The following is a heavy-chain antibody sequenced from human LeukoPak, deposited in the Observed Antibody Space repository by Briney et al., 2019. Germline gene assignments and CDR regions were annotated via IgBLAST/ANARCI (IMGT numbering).Heavy chain of an antibody. CDR2: ITHSGST. Sequence: KPSETLSLTCGVYGGSFSGYYWSWIRQPPGKGLEWIGEITHSGSTNYNPSLKSRVTISVDTSKNQFSLKLSSVTAADTAVYYCAKSNGYGLVDIWGQGTMVTVSS. J-gene: IGHJ3*02. D-gene: IGHD3-10*01. V-gene: IGHV4-34*01. CDR1: GGSFSGYY. CDR3: AKSNGYGLVDI.